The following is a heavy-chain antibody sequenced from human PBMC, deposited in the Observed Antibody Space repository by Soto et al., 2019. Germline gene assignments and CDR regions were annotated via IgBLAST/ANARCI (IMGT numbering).Heavy chain of an antibody. J-gene: IGHJ4*02. Sequence: WTWLRQPPGKGLEWVGNVYYTGNTHHNPSLKSRVSISVDTSKNQFSMHLTSVTAADTAVYYCARGWLTAGIDFWGQGILVTVSS. CDR3: ARGWLTAGIDF. D-gene: IGHD1-1*01. CDR2: VYYTGNT. V-gene: IGHV4-59*01.